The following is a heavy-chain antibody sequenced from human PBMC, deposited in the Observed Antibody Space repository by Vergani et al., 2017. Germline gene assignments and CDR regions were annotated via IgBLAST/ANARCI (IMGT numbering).Heavy chain of an antibody. CDR1: GFTFSSYG. D-gene: IGHD2/OR15-2a*01. J-gene: IGHJ2*01. CDR3: ARACRVLQRNSWYFDL. CDR2: IWYDGSNK. Sequence: QVQLVESGGGLVKPGGSLRLSCAASGFTFSSYGMHWVRQAPGKGLEWVAVIWYDGSNKYYADSVKGRFTISRDNSKNTLYLQMNSLRAEDTAVYYCARACRVLQRNSWYFDLWGRGTLVTVSS. V-gene: IGHV3-33*01.